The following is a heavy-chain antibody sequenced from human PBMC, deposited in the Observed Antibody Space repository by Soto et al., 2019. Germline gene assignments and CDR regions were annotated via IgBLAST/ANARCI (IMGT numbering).Heavy chain of an antibody. CDR1: GGSISSGDYY. V-gene: IGHV4-30-4*01. J-gene: IGHJ3*02. Sequence: SETLSLTCTVSGGSISSGDYYWSWIRQPPGKGLEWIGYIYYSGSAYYNLSLRSRVTISVDTSKNQFSLKLSSVTAADTAVYYCARVPRITIFGVVIPDAFDIWGQGTMVTVSS. CDR2: IYYSGSA. D-gene: IGHD3-3*01. CDR3: ARVPRITIFGVVIPDAFDI.